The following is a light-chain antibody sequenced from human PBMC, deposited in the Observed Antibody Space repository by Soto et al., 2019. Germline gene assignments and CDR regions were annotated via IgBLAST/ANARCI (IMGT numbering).Light chain of an antibody. Sequence: DIQMTQSPSSLCASGGDIVTITCRTSQPISDYLNWYQQKPGKAPTLLIYTASNLQSGVPSRFSGSGSGTHFTLTISSLQPEDFATYYCQQHYNTPRTFGQGTKVDI. CDR2: TAS. CDR1: QPISDY. J-gene: IGKJ1*01. V-gene: IGKV1-39*01. CDR3: QQHYNTPRT.